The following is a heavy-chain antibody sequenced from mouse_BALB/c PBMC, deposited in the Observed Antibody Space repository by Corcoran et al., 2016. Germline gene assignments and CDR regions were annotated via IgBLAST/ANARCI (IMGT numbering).Heavy chain of an antibody. CDR1: GYTFTNYG. Sequence: QIQLVQSGPELKKPGETVKISCRASGYTFTNYGMNWVRQAPGKGLKWMGWINTYTGEPTYADDFKGRFAFSLVTSASTAYLQINNVKNEDMAKYFCARSECNYPAWFAYWGQGTLVTFSA. CDR2: INTYTGEP. CDR3: ARSECNYPAWFAY. J-gene: IGHJ3*01. D-gene: IGHD2-1*01. V-gene: IGHV9-1*02.